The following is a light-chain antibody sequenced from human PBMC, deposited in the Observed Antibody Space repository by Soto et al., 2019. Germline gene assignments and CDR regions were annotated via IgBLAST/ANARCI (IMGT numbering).Light chain of an antibody. Sequence: DIQMTQSPSSLSASVGDRVTIXXRASQSISSYLDWYQEKPGEAPKIXIYAASSLQSGVPSRFSGSGSGTDFTLTISSLQPEDFATYYCQQSYSTPITFGQGTRLEIK. V-gene: IGKV1-39*01. J-gene: IGKJ5*01. CDR1: QSISSY. CDR3: QQSYSTPIT. CDR2: AAS.